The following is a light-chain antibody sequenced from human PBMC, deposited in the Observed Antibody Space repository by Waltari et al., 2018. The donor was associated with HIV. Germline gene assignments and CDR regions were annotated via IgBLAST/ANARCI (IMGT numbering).Light chain of an antibody. CDR3: SSYTSSSTVV. CDR1: SSDVGGYNY. J-gene: IGLJ2*01. CDR2: EVS. Sequence: QSALTQPASVSGSPGQSITISCTGTSSDVGGYNYVSWYQQHPGKAPTLRIYEVSKRPSWVSNRFSGSKSGNTASLTISGLQAEDEADYYCSSYTSSSTVVFGGGTKLTVL. V-gene: IGLV2-14*01.